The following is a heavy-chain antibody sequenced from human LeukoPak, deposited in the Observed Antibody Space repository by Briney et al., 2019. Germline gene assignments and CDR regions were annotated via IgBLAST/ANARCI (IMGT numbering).Heavy chain of an antibody. CDR3: ARLGGPYYYYGMDV. J-gene: IGHJ6*02. CDR1: GGTFSSYA. Sequence: GASVKVSCKASGGTFSSYAISWVRQAPGQGLEWMGRIIPIFGIANYAQKFQGRVTITADKSTSTAYMELSSLRSEDTAVYYCARLGGPYYYYGMDVWGQGTTVTVSS. CDR2: IIPIFGIA. V-gene: IGHV1-69*04.